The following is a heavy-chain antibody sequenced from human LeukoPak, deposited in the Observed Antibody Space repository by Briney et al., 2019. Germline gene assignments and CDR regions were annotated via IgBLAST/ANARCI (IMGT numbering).Heavy chain of an antibody. J-gene: IGHJ4*02. CDR2: ISYDGSNK. V-gene: IGHV3-30-3*01. CDR1: GFTFSSYA. Sequence: GGSLRLSCAASGFTFSSYAMHWVRQALGKGLEWVAVISYDGSNKYYADSVKGRFTISRDNSKNTLYLQMNSLRAEDTAVYYCARPYDILTGYSGSFDYWGQGTLVTVSS. D-gene: IGHD3-9*01. CDR3: ARPYDILTGYSGSFDY.